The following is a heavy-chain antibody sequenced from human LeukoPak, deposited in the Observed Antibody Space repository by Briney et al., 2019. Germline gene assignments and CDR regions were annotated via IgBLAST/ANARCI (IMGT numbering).Heavy chain of an antibody. J-gene: IGHJ4*02. V-gene: IGHV3-23*01. CDR1: GFTFSSYA. CDR3: ARVPPGSAYPRSYFDY. CDR2: ISGSAGST. Sequence: GGSLRLSCAASGFTFSSYAMSWVRQAPGKGLEWVSAISGSAGSTYYADSVKGRFTISRDNSKNTLNLQMNSLRAEDTAVYYCARVPPGSAYPRSYFDYWGQGTLVTVST. D-gene: IGHD3-3*01.